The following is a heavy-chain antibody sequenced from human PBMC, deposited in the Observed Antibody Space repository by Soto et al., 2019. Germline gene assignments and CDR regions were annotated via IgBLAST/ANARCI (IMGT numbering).Heavy chain of an antibody. CDR1: GFTFGSYS. V-gene: IGHV3-21*01. CDR3: ATFLRFGAPDWFDP. J-gene: IGHJ5*02. D-gene: IGHD3-3*01. CDR2: ISSSSSYI. Sequence: GRSLRLSCAASGFTFGSYSMTWVRQAPGKGPEWVSSISSSSSYIYYADSVKGRFTISRDNAKNSLYLQMNSLRAEDTAVYYCATFLRFGAPDWFDPWGQGTLVTVSS.